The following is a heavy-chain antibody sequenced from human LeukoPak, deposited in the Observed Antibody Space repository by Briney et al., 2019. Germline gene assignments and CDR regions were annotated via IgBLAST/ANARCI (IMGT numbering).Heavy chain of an antibody. CDR3: ARDRSPNIVVVVAATSYWYFDL. CDR1: GYTFTSYG. CDR2: ISAYNGNT. J-gene: IGHJ2*01. V-gene: IGHV1-18*01. D-gene: IGHD2-15*01. Sequence: ASVKVSCKASGYTFTSYGISWVRQAPGQGLEWMGWISAYNGNTNYAQKLQGRVTMTTDTSTSTAYMELRSLGSDDTAVYYCARDRSPNIVVVVAATSYWYFDLWGRGTLVTVSS.